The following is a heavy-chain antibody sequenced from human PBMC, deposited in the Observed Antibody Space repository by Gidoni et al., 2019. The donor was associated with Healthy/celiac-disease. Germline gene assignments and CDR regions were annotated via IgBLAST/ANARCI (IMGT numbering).Heavy chain of an antibody. V-gene: IGHV3-30-3*01. CDR2: ISYDGINK. CDR1: GFTFSSYA. D-gene: IGHD4-17*01. CDR3: AIDDYGDYVYYYGMDV. Sequence: QVQLVESGGGVVPPGRSLRLSCAASGFTFSSYAMHWVRQAPGKGLEWVAVISYDGINKYYADSVKGRFTISRDNSKNTLYLQMNSLRAEDTAVYYCAIDDYGDYVYYYGMDVWGQGTTVTVSS. J-gene: IGHJ6*02.